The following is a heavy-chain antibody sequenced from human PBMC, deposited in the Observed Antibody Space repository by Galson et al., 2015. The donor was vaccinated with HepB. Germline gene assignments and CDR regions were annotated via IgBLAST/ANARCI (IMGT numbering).Heavy chain of an antibody. CDR1: GFSLITRGVG. V-gene: IGHV2-5*02. J-gene: IGHJ3*02. CDR3: AHVIITFGGVIGDDAFDI. Sequence: PALVKPTQTLTLTCTFSGFSLITRGVGVGWIRQPPGKALEWLAIIYWDDDKRCTPSLKSRLSVTKDTSKNQVVLTMTNMDPVDTATYYCAHVIITFGGVIGDDAFDIWGQGTMVTVSS. D-gene: IGHD3-16*02. CDR2: IYWDDDK.